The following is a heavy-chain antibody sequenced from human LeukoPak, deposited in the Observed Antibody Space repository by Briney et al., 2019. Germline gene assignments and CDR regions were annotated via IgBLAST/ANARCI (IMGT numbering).Heavy chain of an antibody. CDR2: TYYSGST. CDR3: ARAAGDYSWYFDL. V-gene: IGHV4-59*01. CDR1: GGSISSYY. D-gene: IGHD4-11*01. Sequence: PSETLSLTCTVSGGSISSYYWSWIRQPPGKGLEWIGYTYYSGSTNYNPSLKSRVTISVDTSKNQFSLKLSSVTAADTAVYYCARAAGDYSWYFDLWGRGTLVTVSS. J-gene: IGHJ2*01.